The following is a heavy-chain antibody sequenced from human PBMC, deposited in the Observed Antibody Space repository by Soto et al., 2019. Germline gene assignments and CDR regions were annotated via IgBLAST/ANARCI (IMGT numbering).Heavy chain of an antibody. V-gene: IGHV3-23*01. D-gene: IGHD3-22*01. Sequence: GGSLRLSCAASGFTFSSYAMGWVRQAPGKGLEWVSAISGSGGSTYYADSVKGRFTIYRDNSKNTLYLQMNSLRAEDTAVYYCAKEGYYDSSGYYYFDYWGQGTLVTVSS. CDR1: GFTFSSYA. CDR3: AKEGYYDSSGYYYFDY. CDR2: ISGSGGST. J-gene: IGHJ4*02.